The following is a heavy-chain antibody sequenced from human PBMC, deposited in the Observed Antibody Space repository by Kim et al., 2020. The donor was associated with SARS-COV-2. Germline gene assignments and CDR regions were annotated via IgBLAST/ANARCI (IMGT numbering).Heavy chain of an antibody. J-gene: IGHJ4*02. Sequence: GGSLRLSCAASGFTFSSYSMNWVRQAPGKGLEWVSSISSSSSYIYYADSVKGRFTISRDNAKNSLYLQMNSLRAEDTAVYYCALTPGNPFTWFDYWGQGTLVTVSS. CDR1: GFTFSSYS. V-gene: IGHV3-21*01. D-gene: IGHD3-10*01. CDR2: ISSSSSYI. CDR3: ALTPGNPFTWFDY.